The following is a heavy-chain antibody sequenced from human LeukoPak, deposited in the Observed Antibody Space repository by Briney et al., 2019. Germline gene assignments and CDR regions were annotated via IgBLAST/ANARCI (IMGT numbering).Heavy chain of an antibody. V-gene: IGHV3-23*01. CDR3: AEVESSYCRI. Sequence: GRSLRLSCAASGITLSSYDMHWVRQAPGKGLEWVSSIGGGGYTTYYADSVRGRFTISRDNSKNSMYLQMSSLRAEDTAIYYCAEVESSYCRIWGQGTLVTVSS. J-gene: IGHJ4*01. CDR1: GITLSSYD. CDR2: IGGGGYTT. D-gene: IGHD3-10*01.